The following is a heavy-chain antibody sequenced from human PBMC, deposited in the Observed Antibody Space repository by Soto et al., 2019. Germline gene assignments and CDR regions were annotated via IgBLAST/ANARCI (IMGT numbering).Heavy chain of an antibody. CDR2: IYYSGST. Sequence: SETLSLTCTVSGGSISSGGYYWSWIRQDPGKGLEWIGYIYYSGSTYYNPSLKSRVTISVDTSKNQFSLKLSSVTAADTAVYYCARDFISQTRSRAHWFDPWGQGTLITVSS. CDR1: GGSISSGGYY. V-gene: IGHV4-31*03. CDR3: ARDFISQTRSRAHWFDP. D-gene: IGHD3-10*01. J-gene: IGHJ5*02.